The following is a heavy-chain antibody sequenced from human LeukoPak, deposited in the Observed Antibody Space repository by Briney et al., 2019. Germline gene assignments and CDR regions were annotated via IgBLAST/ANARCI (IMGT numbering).Heavy chain of an antibody. Sequence: GASVKVSCKASGYTFTSYAMHWVRQAPGQRLEWMGWINAGNGNTKYSQKFQGRVTITRDTSASTAYVELRSLRSDDTAVYYCARDMRYYGSGSYVYWGQGTLVTVSS. CDR1: GYTFTSYA. CDR3: ARDMRYYGSGSYVY. CDR2: INAGNGNT. J-gene: IGHJ4*02. D-gene: IGHD3-10*01. V-gene: IGHV1-3*01.